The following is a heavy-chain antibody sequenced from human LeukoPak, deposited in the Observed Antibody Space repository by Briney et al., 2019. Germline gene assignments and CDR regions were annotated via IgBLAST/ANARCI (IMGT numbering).Heavy chain of an antibody. J-gene: IGHJ6*02. V-gene: IGHV1-18*01. D-gene: IGHD2-2*03. CDR1: GYTFTSYG. Sequence: GASVKVSCKASGYTFTSYGISWVRQAPGQGLEWMGWISAYNGNTNYAQKLQGRVTMTTDTSTSTAYMELRSLRSDDTAVYYCARDIGYCSSTSCYASLYYYYGMDVWGQGTTVTVSS. CDR2: ISAYNGNT. CDR3: ARDIGYCSSTSCYASLYYYYGMDV.